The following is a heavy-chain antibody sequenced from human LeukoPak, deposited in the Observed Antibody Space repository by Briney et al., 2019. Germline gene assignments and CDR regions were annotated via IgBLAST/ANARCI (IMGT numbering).Heavy chain of an antibody. Sequence: APVKVSCKASGYTFTDYHIHWVRQAPGQGLEWMGWINTNTGNPTYAQGFTGRFVFSLDTSVSTAYLQISSLKAEDTAVYYCACERRNSSGYSHDYWGQGTLVTVSS. CDR3: ACERRNSSGYSHDY. CDR2: INTNTGNP. CDR1: GYTFTDYH. D-gene: IGHD3-22*01. J-gene: IGHJ4*02. V-gene: IGHV7-4-1*02.